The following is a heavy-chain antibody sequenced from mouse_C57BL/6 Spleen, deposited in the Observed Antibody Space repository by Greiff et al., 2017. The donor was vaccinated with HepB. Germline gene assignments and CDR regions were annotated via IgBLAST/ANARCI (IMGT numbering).Heavy chain of an antibody. CDR1: GYAFTNYL. V-gene: IGHV1-54*01. CDR3: ARSRGSSYGFAY. Sequence: QVQLQQSGAELVRPGTSVKVSCKASGYAFTNYLIEWVKQRPGQGLEWIGVINPGSGGTNYNEKFKGKATLTADKSSSTAYMQLSSLTSEDSAVYFCARSRGSSYGFAYLGQGTLVTVSA. D-gene: IGHD1-1*01. CDR2: INPGSGGT. J-gene: IGHJ3*01.